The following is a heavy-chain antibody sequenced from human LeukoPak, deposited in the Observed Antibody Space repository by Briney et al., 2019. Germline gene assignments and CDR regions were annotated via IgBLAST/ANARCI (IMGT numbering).Heavy chain of an antibody. J-gene: IGHJ4*02. V-gene: IGHV4-61*02. Sequence: PSETLSLTCTVTGTSIRSGSYYWNWIRQAAGKGLEWIGRMYIGGRTTYSPSLKSRVTISLETTENQFSLRLRSVTAADTAVYYCASTRERAYYYGSGPKVYFDYWGQGTLVTVSS. CDR3: ASTRERAYYYGSGPKVYFDY. CDR1: GTSIRSGSYY. D-gene: IGHD3-10*01. CDR2: MYIGGRT.